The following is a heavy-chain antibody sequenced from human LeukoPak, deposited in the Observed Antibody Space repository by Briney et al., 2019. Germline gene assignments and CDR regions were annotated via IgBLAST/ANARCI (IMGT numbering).Heavy chain of an antibody. Sequence: GGSLRLSCAASGFTFSSYSMNWVRQAPGKGLEWVSSISSSSSYIYYADSVKGRFTISRDNAKNSLYLQMNSLRAEDTAVYYCASMGLYSNYRDYWGQGTLVTVFS. V-gene: IGHV3-21*01. CDR2: ISSSSSYI. J-gene: IGHJ4*02. CDR3: ASMGLYSNYRDY. D-gene: IGHD4-11*01. CDR1: GFTFSSYS.